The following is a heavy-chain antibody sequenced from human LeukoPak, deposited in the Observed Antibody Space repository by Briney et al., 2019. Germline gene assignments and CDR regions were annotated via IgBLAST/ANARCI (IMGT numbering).Heavy chain of an antibody. CDR3: AKDRGYCGGDCYQRFNY. V-gene: IGHV3-7*03. CDR2: IKQDGSEK. D-gene: IGHD2-21*02. CDR1: GFTFSSYW. Sequence: GGSLRLSCAASGFTFSSYWMSWVRQAPGKGLEWVANIKQDGSEKYYVDSVKGRFTISRDNAKNSLYLQMNSLRAEDTAVYYCAKDRGYCGGDCYQRFNYWGQGTLVTVSS. J-gene: IGHJ4*02.